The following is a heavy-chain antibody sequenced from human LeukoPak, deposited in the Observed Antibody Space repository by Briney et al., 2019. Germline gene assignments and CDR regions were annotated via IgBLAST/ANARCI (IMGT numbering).Heavy chain of an antibody. CDR3: AKDQSRVGASDPFDS. CDR2: ISGSGAST. Sequence: GGSLGLSCAASGFTFTNCAMTWVRQAPGKGLEWVSSISGSGASTYYADSVRGRFTISRDNSKNTVYLQMNGLSVEDTALYYCAKDQSRVGASDPFDSWGQGTQVTVSS. D-gene: IGHD1-26*01. V-gene: IGHV3-23*01. CDR1: GFTFTNCA. J-gene: IGHJ5*01.